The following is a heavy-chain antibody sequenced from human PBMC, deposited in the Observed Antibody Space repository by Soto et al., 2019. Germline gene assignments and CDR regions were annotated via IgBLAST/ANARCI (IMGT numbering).Heavy chain of an antibody. CDR3: ARAAFGYYYDS. CDR2: IKEDGSQK. CDR1: GFTFSSYW. V-gene: IGHV3-7*03. Sequence: GSLRLSCAASGFTFSSYWMTWVRQAPGRGLEWVANIKEDGSQKYYVDSVKGRFTISRDNAKNSLYLQMNSLRSEDTAVYYCARAAFGYYYDSWGQGTLVTVSS. J-gene: IGHJ4*02. D-gene: IGHD3-10*01.